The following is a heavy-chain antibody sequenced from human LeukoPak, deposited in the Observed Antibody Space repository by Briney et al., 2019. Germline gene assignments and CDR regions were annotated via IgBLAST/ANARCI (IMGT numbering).Heavy chain of an antibody. V-gene: IGHV4-4*07. J-gene: IGHJ4*02. Sequence: PSETLFLTCSVSGGSISGYFWTWIRQPAGKGLEWIGRIHSSGTTNYNPSLKSRVTISLDTSQNQFSLKVNSVTAADTAVYYCARDRGGSNLDYWGQGVAVTVSS. CDR1: GGSISGYF. D-gene: IGHD6-13*01. CDR3: ARDRGGSNLDY. CDR2: IHSSGTT.